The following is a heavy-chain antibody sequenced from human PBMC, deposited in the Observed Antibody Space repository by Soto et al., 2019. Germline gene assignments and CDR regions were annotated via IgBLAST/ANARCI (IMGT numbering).Heavy chain of an antibody. CDR3: ARDKVGYYDSSGYYRVSVPPDYYYGMDV. V-gene: IGHV1-69*13. CDR1: GGTFSSYA. Sequence: ASVKVSCKASGGTFSSYAISWVRQAPGQGLEWIGGIIPIFGTANYAQKFQGRVTITADESTSTAYMELSSLRSEDTAVYYCARDKVGYYDSSGYYRVSVPPDYYYGMDVWGQGTTVTVSS. CDR2: IIPIFGTA. J-gene: IGHJ6*02. D-gene: IGHD3-22*01.